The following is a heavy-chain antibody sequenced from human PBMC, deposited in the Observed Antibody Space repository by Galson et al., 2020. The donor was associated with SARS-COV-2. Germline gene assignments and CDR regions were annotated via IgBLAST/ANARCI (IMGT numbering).Heavy chain of an antibody. J-gene: IGHJ4*02. CDR2: IYWNDDK. D-gene: IGHD3-10*01. Sequence: SGPTLVKPTQTLTLTCTFSGFSLTTTGEGVGWIRQPPGKALEWLVAIYWNDDKRYNPSLKSRLTITKDTSKNQVVLTMTNMDPVDTATYCGAHTRRGVTSGGYDFDYGGRGTLFTVAA. CDR1: GFSLTTTGEG. V-gene: IGHV2-5*01. CDR3: AHTRRGVTSGGYDFDY.